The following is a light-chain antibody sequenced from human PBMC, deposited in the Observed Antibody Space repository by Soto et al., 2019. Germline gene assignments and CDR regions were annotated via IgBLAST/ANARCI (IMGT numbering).Light chain of an antibody. Sequence: DIQMTQSPSSLSASVGDGVAITFRARPGIRTDLGCYQQKPGKAPTRLIYAASSLQSGVPSRFSGRGSGTESKLTIRSLEPEDLATYFHLEHKRDPWTGGQGTKVEIK. CDR2: AAS. CDR1: PGIRTD. CDR3: LEHKRDPWT. V-gene: IGKV1-17*01. J-gene: IGKJ1*01.